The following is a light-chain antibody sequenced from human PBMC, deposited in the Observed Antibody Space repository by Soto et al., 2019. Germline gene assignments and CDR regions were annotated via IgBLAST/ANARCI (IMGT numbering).Light chain of an antibody. CDR3: QQYNTWST. J-gene: IGKJ1*01. V-gene: IGKV3-15*01. CDR1: QGVTSN. CDR2: GAS. Sequence: EIVMTQSPAPLYVSPGARATLSCRASQGVTSNLAWYQQKPGQAPRLLIYGASTRATGIPARFSGSGSGTEFTLTISSLQSEDFAVYYCQQYNTWSTFGQGTKGDTK.